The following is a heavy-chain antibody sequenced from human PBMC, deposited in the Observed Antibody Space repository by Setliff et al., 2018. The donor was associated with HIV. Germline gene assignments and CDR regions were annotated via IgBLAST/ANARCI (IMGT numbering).Heavy chain of an antibody. CDR1: GGTFSSYT. Sequence: SVKVSCKASGGTFSSYTISWVRQAPGQGLEWMGGIIPIFGTTNYAQKFQGRVTITADESTSTAYMELSSLRSEDTAVYYCAMSMTTYPVSRAFDIWGQGTRVTVSS. CDR2: IIPIFGTT. V-gene: IGHV1-69*13. D-gene: IGHD4-4*01. CDR3: AMSMTTYPVSRAFDI. J-gene: IGHJ3*02.